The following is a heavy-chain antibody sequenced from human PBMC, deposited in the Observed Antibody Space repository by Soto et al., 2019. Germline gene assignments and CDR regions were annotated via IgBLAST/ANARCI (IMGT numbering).Heavy chain of an antibody. CDR1: GGTLSNYA. V-gene: IGHV1-69*01. J-gene: IGHJ5*01. CDR3: ARSPYVGQWPPNWFDS. CDR2: IIPVLGIA. Sequence: QVQLEQSGAEVKKPGSSVKVSCRASGGTLSNYALSWLRQAPGQGLEWMGEIIPVLGIAKYTQTLQGRVTILADESTATAYMEMSSLNTEDTALYYCARSPYVGQWPPNWFDSWGQGTQVTVSS. D-gene: IGHD6-19*01.